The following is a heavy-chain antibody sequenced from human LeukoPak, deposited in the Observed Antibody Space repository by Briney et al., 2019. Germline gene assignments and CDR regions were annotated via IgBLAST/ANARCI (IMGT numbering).Heavy chain of an antibody. J-gene: IGHJ5*02. D-gene: IGHD3-10*01. CDR3: ARVKRITMVRGVITWFDP. V-gene: IGHV1-18*01. CDR2: ISAYNGNT. CDR1: GYTFTSYG. Sequence: ASVKVSCKASGYTFTSYGISWVRQAPGQGLEWMGWISAYNGNTNYAQKLQGRVTMTTDTSTSTAYMELRSLRSDDTAVYYCARVKRITMVRGVITWFDPWGQGTLVTVSS.